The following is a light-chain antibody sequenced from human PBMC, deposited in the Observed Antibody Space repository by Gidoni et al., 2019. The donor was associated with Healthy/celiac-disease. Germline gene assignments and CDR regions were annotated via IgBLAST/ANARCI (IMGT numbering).Light chain of an antibody. CDR1: TGAVTSGHY. J-gene: IGLJ3*02. CDR2: DTS. Sequence: QAVVTQEPSLAVSPGGTVTLTCGSSTGAVTSGHYPYWFQQKPGQAPRILIYDTSNKHSWTPARFSGSLLGGKAALTLSGAQPEDEAEYYCLLSYSCAGVFGGGTKLTVL. CDR3: LLSYSCAGV. V-gene: IGLV7-46*01.